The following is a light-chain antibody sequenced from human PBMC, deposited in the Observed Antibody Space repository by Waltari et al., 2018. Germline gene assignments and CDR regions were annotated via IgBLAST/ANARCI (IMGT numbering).Light chain of an antibody. CDR2: LGS. Sequence: DIVMTQFPLSLPVTPGEPASISCRSGQSLLHSNGYNYLDWYLQRPGQSPQLLNYLGSNRASGVPDRFSGSGSGTDFTLKISRVEADDVGVYYCMQTLQTPTFGQGTKVEIK. J-gene: IGKJ1*01. V-gene: IGKV2-28*01. CDR1: QSLLHSNGYNY. CDR3: MQTLQTPT.